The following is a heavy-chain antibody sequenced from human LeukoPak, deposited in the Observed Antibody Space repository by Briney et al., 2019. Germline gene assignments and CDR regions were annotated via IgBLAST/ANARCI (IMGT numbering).Heavy chain of an antibody. CDR1: GFTFSSFG. D-gene: IGHD3-16*01. CDR2: IWDDGSKK. CDR3: ARDLGRGNTPFDY. J-gene: IGHJ4*02. Sequence: GRSLRLPCAASGFTFSSFGMHWVRQAPVRGLEWVAVIWDDGSKKYYADSVKARFTISRDNSKNTVYLQMDSLRAEDTALYYCARDLGRGNTPFDYWGQGTLVTVSS. V-gene: IGHV3-33*08.